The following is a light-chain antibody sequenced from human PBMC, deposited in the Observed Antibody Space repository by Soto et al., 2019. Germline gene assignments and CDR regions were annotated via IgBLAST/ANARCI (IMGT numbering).Light chain of an antibody. Sequence: EIVLTQSPGTLSLSPGERATLSCRARQSVSSSYLAWYQQKPGQAPRLLIYGASSRATGIPDRFSGSGSGTDFTRTISRLEPEDFAVYYWQQYGSSPPTWTFGQGTKVEIK. J-gene: IGKJ1*01. V-gene: IGKV3-20*01. CDR2: GAS. CDR3: QQYGSSPPTWT. CDR1: QSVSSSY.